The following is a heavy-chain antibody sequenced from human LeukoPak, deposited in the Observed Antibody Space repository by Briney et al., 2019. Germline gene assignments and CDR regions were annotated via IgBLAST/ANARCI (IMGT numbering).Heavy chain of an antibody. V-gene: IGHV1-8*01. J-gene: IGHJ4*02. CDR2: MNPNSGNT. CDR3: ASGIAAAGTGFGY. Sequence: GASVTLSCKSSGYSFTIYDINWVRLATAPGLEWVGWMNPNSGNTGCAQKFQGRVTMTRNTSISTAYMELSSLRSEDTAVYYCASGIAAAGTGFGYWGQGTLVTVSS. D-gene: IGHD6-13*01. CDR1: GYSFTIYD.